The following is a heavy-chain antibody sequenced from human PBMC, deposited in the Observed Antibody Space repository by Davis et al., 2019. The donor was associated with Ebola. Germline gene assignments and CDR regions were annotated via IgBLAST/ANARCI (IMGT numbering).Heavy chain of an antibody. CDR1: GYSISTGYY. CDR2: IYHDGRT. D-gene: IGHD2-15*01. J-gene: IGHJ4*02. V-gene: IGHV4-38-2*02. Sequence: SETLSLTCTVSGYSISTGYYWGWIRQPPGEGLEWIASIYHDGRTYYNSSLESRVTISADTSKKQFSLKLTSVTAADTAVYYCARGLVVVAGNGFDYWGQGTLVTVSS. CDR3: ARGLVVVAGNGFDY.